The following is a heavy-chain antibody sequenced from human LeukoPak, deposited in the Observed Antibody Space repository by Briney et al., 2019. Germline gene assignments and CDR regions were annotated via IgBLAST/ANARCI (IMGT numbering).Heavy chain of an antibody. V-gene: IGHV3-66*01. CDR1: TFTVSSNY. J-gene: IGHJ6*02. D-gene: IGHD2-21*01. Sequence: PGGSLRLSCASSTFTVSSNYTSSVSQGPGKGLGRVSIIYSVGNTYYADSVKGRFTISRDNSKNTLYLQMNSLRVEDTAVYYCARVFFFTQKKAYEMDVWGQGTTVTVSS. CDR3: ARVFFFTQKKAYEMDV. CDR2: IYSVGNT.